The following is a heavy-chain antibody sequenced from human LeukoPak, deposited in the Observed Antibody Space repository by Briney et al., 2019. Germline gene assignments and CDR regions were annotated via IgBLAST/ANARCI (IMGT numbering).Heavy chain of an antibody. J-gene: IGHJ4*02. CDR3: ARAEDYYDSSGFDY. D-gene: IGHD3-22*01. CDR2: IYYSGST. CDR1: GGSISSSSYY. V-gene: IGHV4-61*05. Sequence: SETLSLTCTVSGGSISSSSYYWGWIRQPPGKGLEWIGYIYYSGSTNYNPSLKSRVTISVDTSKNQFPLKLSSVTAADTAVYYCARAEDYYDSSGFDYWGQGTLVTVSS.